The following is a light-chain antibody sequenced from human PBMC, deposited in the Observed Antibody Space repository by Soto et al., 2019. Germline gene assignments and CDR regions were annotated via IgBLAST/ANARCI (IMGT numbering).Light chain of an antibody. Sequence: DIPMTQSPSSLSASVGDRVTITCRASQSISTYVNWYQQKPGKAPKLLISTAYTLQDEVPSRFSGNGTGTPLPHAISGLQPEDFATYYCPQSYSSPYIFGQGTKLEIK. J-gene: IGKJ2*01. CDR3: PQSYSSPYI. CDR2: TAY. CDR1: QSISTY. V-gene: IGKV1-39*01.